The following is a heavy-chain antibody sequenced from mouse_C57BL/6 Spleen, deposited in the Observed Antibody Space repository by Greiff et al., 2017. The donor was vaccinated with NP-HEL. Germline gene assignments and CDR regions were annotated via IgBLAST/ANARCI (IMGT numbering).Heavy chain of an antibody. CDR2: IRSKSNNYAT. D-gene: IGHD1-1*01. J-gene: IGHJ2*01. CDR3: VRHNYYLFDY. V-gene: IGHV10-1*01. Sequence: EVKLMESGGGLVQPKGSLKLSCAASGFSFNTYAMNWVRQAPGKGLEWVARIRSKSNNYATYYADSVKDRFTISRDDSESMLYLQMNNLKTEDTAMYYCVRHNYYLFDYWGQGTTLTVSS. CDR1: GFSFNTYA.